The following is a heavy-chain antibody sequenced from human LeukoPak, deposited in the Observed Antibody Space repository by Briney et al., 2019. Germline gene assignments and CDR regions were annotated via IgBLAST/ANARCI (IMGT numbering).Heavy chain of an antibody. CDR2: ISSSGGIT. J-gene: IGHJ6*02. Sequence: GGSLRLSCAASGLTFSSSAMNWVRQAPGKGLEWVSGISSSGGITYYADSVKGRFTISRDNSKNTLYLQLNSLRAEDTAVYYCAKSSQRFGMDVWGQGTTVTVSS. V-gene: IGHV3-23*01. CDR3: AKSSQRFGMDV. CDR1: GLTFSSSA.